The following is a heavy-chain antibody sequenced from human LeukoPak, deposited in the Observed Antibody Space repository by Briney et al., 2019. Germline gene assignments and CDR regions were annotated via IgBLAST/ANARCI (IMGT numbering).Heavy chain of an antibody. D-gene: IGHD3-10*01. Sequence: GGSLRLSCAASGFTFSSHWMSWVRQAPGKGLEWVANIKQDGSEKYYVDSVKGRFTISRDNAKNSLYLQMNSLRAEDTALYYCARDPGGSGSLWYYYYYMDVWGKGTTVTVSS. J-gene: IGHJ6*03. CDR3: ARDPGGSGSLWYYYYYMDV. CDR1: GFTFSSHW. CDR2: IKQDGSEK. V-gene: IGHV3-7*03.